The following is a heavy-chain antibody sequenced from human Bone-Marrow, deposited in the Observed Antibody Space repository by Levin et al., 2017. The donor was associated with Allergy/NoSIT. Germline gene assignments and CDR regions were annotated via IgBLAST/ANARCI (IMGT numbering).Heavy chain of an antibody. D-gene: IGHD4-17*01. V-gene: IGHV4-59*01. J-gene: IGHJ5*02. CDR1: GASITHYH. CDR3: ARDFNSGDYVGWFDP. Sequence: GSLRLSCTVSGASITHYHWNWIRQSPGKGLEWMGYVYYTGRTNYNPSLKSRLSMSLDTSKSQFSLKLSSVTAADTAVYYCARDFNSGDYVGWFDPWGQGTLVTVSS. CDR2: VYYTGRT.